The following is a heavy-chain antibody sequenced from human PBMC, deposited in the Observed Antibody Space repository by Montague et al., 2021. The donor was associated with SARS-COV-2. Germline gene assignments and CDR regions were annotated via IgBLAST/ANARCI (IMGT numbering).Heavy chain of an antibody. V-gene: IGHV3-30*04. CDR3: ARVAGNYDILTGYYDY. CDR2: ISYDGSNK. D-gene: IGHD3-9*01. CDR1: GFTFSSYA. Sequence: SLRLSCAASGFTFSSYAMHWVRQAPGKGLEWVAVISYDGSNKYYADSVKGRFTVSRDNSKNTLYLQMNSLRAEDTAVYYCARVAGNYDILTGYYDYWGQGTLVTVSS. J-gene: IGHJ4*02.